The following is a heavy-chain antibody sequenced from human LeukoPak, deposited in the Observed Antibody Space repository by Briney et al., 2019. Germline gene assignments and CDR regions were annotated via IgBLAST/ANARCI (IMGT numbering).Heavy chain of an antibody. V-gene: IGHV3-30*04. CDR3: ARNRYGVGATPLGAFDI. D-gene: IGHD1-26*01. CDR1: GFTFSSYA. CDR2: ISYDGSNK. Sequence: HPGGSLRLSCAASGFTFSSYAMHWVRQAPGKGLEWVAVISYDGSNKYYADSVKGRFTISRDNSKNTLYLQMNSLRAEDTAVYYCARNRYGVGATPLGAFDIWGQGTMVTVSS. J-gene: IGHJ3*02.